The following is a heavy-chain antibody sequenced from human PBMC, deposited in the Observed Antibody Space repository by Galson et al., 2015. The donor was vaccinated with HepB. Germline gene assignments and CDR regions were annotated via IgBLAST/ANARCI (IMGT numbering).Heavy chain of an antibody. CDR1: GYSFTSYY. Sequence: QSGAEVTKPGESLKISCKGSGYSFTSYYIAWVRQMPGKGLEWMGIIYPGDSDSRYSPSFEGQVTISADKSISTAYLQWSSLKASDTAMYYCARQTRSRTSLDLQHWGQGTLVTVSS. J-gene: IGHJ1*01. CDR2: IYPGDSDS. V-gene: IGHV5-51*01. D-gene: IGHD2-2*01. CDR3: ARQTRSRTSLDLQH.